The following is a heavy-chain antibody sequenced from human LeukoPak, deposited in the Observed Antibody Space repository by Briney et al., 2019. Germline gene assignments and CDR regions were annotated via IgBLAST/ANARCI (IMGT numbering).Heavy chain of an antibody. J-gene: IGHJ4*02. CDR3: ARGLLSYYFDY. V-gene: IGHV3-21*01. Sequence: PGGSLRLSCAASGFTFSSYGMHWVRQAPGKGLEWVSSISSSSSYIYYADSVKGRFTISRDNAKNSLYLQMNSLRAEDTAVYYCARGLLSYYFDYWGQGTLVTVSS. D-gene: IGHD2-15*01. CDR2: ISSSSSYI. CDR1: GFTFSSYG.